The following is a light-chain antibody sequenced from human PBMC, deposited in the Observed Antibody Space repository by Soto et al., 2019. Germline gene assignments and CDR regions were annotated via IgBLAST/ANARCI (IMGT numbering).Light chain of an antibody. J-gene: IGLJ3*02. CDR3: QSYDSSLSAWV. CDR1: RSNIGGGYD. V-gene: IGLV1-40*01. CDR2: GNI. Sequence: QSVLTQPPSVSGAPGQTITISCTGSRSNIGGGYDVHWYQQLPGTAPQLLVYGNINRPSRVPDRFSGSMSDTSASLAITGLQAEDEADFYCQSYDSSLSAWVFGGGTMLTVL.